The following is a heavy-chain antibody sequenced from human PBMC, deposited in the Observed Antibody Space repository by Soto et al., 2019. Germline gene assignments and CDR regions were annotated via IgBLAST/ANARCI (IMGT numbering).Heavy chain of an antibody. CDR2: IYYSGAT. CDR3: VRGENTAHFDS. D-gene: IGHD3-16*01. J-gene: IGHJ4*02. Sequence: PSETLSLTCTVSGDSIKHYYWTWIRQPPGKGLEWIGYIYYSGATNYNPSLKSRVTISKNQFSLKLTSVTAADTAVYYCVRGENTAHFDSWGQGILVTVS. CDR1: GDSIKHYY. V-gene: IGHV4-59*01.